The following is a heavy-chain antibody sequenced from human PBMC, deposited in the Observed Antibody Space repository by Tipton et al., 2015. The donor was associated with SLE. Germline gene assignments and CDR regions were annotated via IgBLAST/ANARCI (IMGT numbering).Heavy chain of an antibody. CDR3: ARDPYSSGRWDY. J-gene: IGHJ4*02. Sequence: SLRLSCAASGFTFSTYSMNWVRQAPGKGLEWVSSITSTSSYTYYTDSVKGRFTISRDNAENSLFLQMSSRRAEDTAVYYCARDPYSSGRWDYWGQGALVTVSS. V-gene: IGHV3-21*01. CDR1: GFTFSTYS. D-gene: IGHD6-19*01. CDR2: ITSTSSYT.